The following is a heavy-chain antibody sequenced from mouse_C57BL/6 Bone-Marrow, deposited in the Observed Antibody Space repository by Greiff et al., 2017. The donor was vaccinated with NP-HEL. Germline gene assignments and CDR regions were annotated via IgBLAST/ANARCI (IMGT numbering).Heavy chain of an antibody. V-gene: IGHV3-6*01. CDR1: GYSITSGYY. D-gene: IGHD1-1*01. Sequence: EVKLQESGPGLVKPSQSLSLTCSVTGYSITSGYYWNWIRQFPGNKLEWMGYISYDGSNNYNPSLKNRISITRDTSKNQFFLKLNSVTTEDTATYYCARGLYGSSYWYFDVWGTGTTVTVSS. CDR3: ARGLYGSSYWYFDV. CDR2: ISYDGSN. J-gene: IGHJ1*03.